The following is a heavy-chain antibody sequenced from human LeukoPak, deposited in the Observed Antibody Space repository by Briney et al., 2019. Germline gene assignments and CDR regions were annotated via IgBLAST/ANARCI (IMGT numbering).Heavy chain of an antibody. CDR3: VREGTYCTHGVCYEY. CDR2: IYTSGTT. V-gene: IGHV4-4*07. J-gene: IGHJ4*02. D-gene: IGHD2-8*01. CDR1: GDSISSYY. Sequence: SETLSLTCTVSGDSISSYYWSWIRQPAGKGLQWIGRIYTSGTTNHNPSLKSRLTMSIDTSKNQFSLRLSSVTAADTAVYYCVREGTYCTHGVCYEYWGQGTLVTVSS.